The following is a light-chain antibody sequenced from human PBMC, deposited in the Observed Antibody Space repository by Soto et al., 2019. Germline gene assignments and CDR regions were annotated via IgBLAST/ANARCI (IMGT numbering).Light chain of an antibody. CDR1: SSDVGGYHY. Sequence: QSALTQPPSASGSPGQSVTISCTGTSSDVGGYHYVSWYQQHPGKAPKLMIHEVTKRPSGVPDRFSGSKSGNTASLTVSGLQGEEEADYYCSSYAGSNNMLFGGGTKLTVL. CDR3: SSYAGSNNML. V-gene: IGLV2-8*01. J-gene: IGLJ2*01. CDR2: EVT.